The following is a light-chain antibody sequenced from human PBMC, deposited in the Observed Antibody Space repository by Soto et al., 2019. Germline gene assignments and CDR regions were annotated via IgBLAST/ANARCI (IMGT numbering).Light chain of an antibody. J-gene: IGKJ1*01. CDR3: LQYNTYPWT. CDR2: AAS. V-gene: IGKV1-17*01. CDR1: QGIGDD. Sequence: DIQMTQSPSSLSASVGDRVTITRRASQGIGDDLGWFQQKPGKAPRRLIYAASTLHSGVPSRFSGSGSATDFTLTVSSLQPEDFATYYCLQYNTYPWTFGQGTKVEIK.